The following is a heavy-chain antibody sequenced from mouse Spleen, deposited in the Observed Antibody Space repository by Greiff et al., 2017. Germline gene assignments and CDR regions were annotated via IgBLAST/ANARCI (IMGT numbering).Heavy chain of an antibody. D-gene: IGHD2-4*01. J-gene: IGHJ3*01. V-gene: IGHV14-4*02. CDR1: GFNIKDYY. CDR3: NAWLPTMITTTVFAY. Sequence: DVHLVESGAELVRSGASVKLSCTASGFNIKDYYMHWVQQRPEQGLEWIGWIDPENGDTEYAPKFQGKATMTADTSSNTAYLQLSSLTSEDTAVYYCNAWLPTMITTTVFAYWGQGTLVTVSA. CDR2: IDPENGDT.